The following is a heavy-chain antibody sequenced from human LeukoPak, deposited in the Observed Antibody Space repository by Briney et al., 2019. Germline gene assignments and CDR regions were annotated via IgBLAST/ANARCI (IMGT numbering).Heavy chain of an antibody. CDR2: INHSGST. V-gene: IGHV4-34*01. CDR1: GGSFSGYY. J-gene: IGHJ4*02. CDR3: ARAARFADYGDYEHPFDY. D-gene: IGHD4-17*01. Sequence: PSETLSLTCAAYGGSFSGYYWSWVRQPPGKGLEWIGEINHSGSTNYNPSLKSRVTISVDTSKNQFSLKLSSVTAADTAVYYCARAARFADYGDYEHPFDYWGQGTLVTVSS.